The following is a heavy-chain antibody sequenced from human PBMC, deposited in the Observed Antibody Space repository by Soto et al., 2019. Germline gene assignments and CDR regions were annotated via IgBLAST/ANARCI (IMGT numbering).Heavy chain of an antibody. J-gene: IGHJ4*02. CDR3: ARGGSGSVWFYEF. CDR1: GGIFSSYA. V-gene: IGHV1-69*01. Sequence: QEQLVQSGAEVKKPGSSVKVSCKASGGIFSSYAISWVRQAPGQGLEWMGGIIPIFGTANYAQKFQGRVTITADESTSTAYMDLSSLKSEDTASYSCARGGSGSVWFYEFWGQGTLVTFSS. CDR2: IIPIFGTA. D-gene: IGHD3-22*01.